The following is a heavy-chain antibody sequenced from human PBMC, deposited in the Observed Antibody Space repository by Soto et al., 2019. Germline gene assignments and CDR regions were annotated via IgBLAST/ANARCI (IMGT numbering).Heavy chain of an antibody. D-gene: IGHD6-13*01. CDR3: AWQDRPSSSFRDGMDV. CDR2: DYYTGST. CDR1: GGSVSSTAYY. J-gene: IGHJ6*02. V-gene: IGHV4-39*01. Sequence: SETLSLTCTVSGGSVSSTAYYWGWIRQPPGKGLEWIGSDYYTGSTYYNPSLKSRVTISVDPSKNQFSLKLGSVTAADTAVYYCAWQDRPSSSFRDGMDVWGQGTTVTVSS.